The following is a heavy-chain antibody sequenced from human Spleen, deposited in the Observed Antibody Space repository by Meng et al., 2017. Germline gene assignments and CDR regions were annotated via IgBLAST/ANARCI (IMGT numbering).Heavy chain of an antibody. J-gene: IGHJ4*02. CDR3: ARDEDISAAGKLFGDY. CDR2: INPKSCDT. V-gene: IGHV1-2*02. D-gene: IGHD6-13*01. Sequence: VQLVESGAELKKPGSSVKVSFKASGGTFGIYGISWVRQAPGQGLEWMGGINPKSCDTHYAQRFQGRVTMTGDTSISTAYMELSGLRSDDTAMYYCARDEDISAAGKLFGDYWGQGTLVTVSS. CDR1: GGTFGIYG.